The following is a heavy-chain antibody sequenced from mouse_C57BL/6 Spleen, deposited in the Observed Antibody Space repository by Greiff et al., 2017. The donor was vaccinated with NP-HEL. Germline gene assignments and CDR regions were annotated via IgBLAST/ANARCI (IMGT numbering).Heavy chain of an antibody. CDR1: GYAFSSSW. CDR2: IYPGDGDT. Sequence: QVQLQQPGAELVKPGPPVKISCNASGYAFSSSWLHWVKLRPGQGLDWIGQIYPGDGDTNYNGHFKGKATLTADKSSSTAYMQLSSLTSEDSAVYFCAREDYGSSWFAYWGQGTLVTVSA. J-gene: IGHJ3*01. CDR3: AREDYGSSWFAY. D-gene: IGHD1-1*01. V-gene: IGHV1-80*01.